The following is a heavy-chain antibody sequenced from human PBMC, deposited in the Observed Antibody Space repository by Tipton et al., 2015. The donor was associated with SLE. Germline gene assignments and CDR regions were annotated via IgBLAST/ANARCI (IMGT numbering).Heavy chain of an antibody. D-gene: IGHD6-19*01. Sequence: TLSLTCTVSGGSISSYYWSWIRQPPGKGLEWIGYIYYSGSTNYNPPPKSRVTISVDTSKNQFSLKLSSVTAADTAVYYCARLLEQWPVGYFDYWGQGTLVTVSS. CDR2: IYYSGST. J-gene: IGHJ4*02. V-gene: IGHV4-59*08. CDR1: GGSISSYY. CDR3: ARLLEQWPVGYFDY.